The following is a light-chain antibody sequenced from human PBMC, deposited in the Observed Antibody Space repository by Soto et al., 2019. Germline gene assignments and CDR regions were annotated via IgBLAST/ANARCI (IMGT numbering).Light chain of an antibody. V-gene: IGKV1-39*01. CDR2: AAS. CDR1: QDIKTY. CDR3: QQSYSAPT. Sequence: DIQMTQSPSSLSASVGDRVTITCQASQDIKTYLNWYQQKPGKAPKLLIYAASSLQSGVPSRFSGSGSGADFTLTISSLQPEDFATYYCQQSYSAPTFGGGTKVEIK. J-gene: IGKJ4*01.